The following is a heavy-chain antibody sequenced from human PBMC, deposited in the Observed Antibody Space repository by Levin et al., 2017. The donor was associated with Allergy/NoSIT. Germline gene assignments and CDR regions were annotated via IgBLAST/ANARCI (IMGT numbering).Heavy chain of an antibody. CDR3: AKEGSGGSYGIY. CDR1: AFSFSSYA. J-gene: IGHJ4*02. CDR2: ISGSGGRT. Sequence: PGGSLRLSCAASAFSFSSYAMSWVRQAPGKGLEWVSAISGSGGRTYYADSVKGRFTISRDNSKNTLFLQMNSLRAEDTAVYYCAKEGSGGSYGIYWGQGTVVTVSS. D-gene: IGHD1-26*01. V-gene: IGHV3-23*01.